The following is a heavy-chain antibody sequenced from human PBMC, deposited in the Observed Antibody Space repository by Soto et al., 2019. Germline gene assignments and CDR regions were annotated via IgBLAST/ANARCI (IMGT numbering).Heavy chain of an antibody. CDR3: ARGGGRIFDY. Sequence: QVQLQQWGAGLLKPSETLSLTCAVYGGSFSGYYWSWIRQPPGKGLEWIGEINHSGSTNYNPSLKRRVTTSVATSKNQFTLKLSSLTAADTAVYYCARGGGRIFDYWGQGTLVTVSS. V-gene: IGHV4-34*01. D-gene: IGHD3-16*01. CDR1: GGSFSGYY. J-gene: IGHJ4*02. CDR2: INHSGST.